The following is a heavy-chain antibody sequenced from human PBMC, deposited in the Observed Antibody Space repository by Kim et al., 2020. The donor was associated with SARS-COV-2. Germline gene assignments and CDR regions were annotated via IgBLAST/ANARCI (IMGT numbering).Heavy chain of an antibody. D-gene: IGHD4-4*01. Sequence: TYYNPSRKSRATISMDRSKNQFSLTLTSVTAPDTAVYYCTRGPYSDYFDYWGQGTLVTVSS. CDR3: TRGPYSDYFDY. V-gene: IGHV4-30-2*01. J-gene: IGHJ4*02. CDR2: T.